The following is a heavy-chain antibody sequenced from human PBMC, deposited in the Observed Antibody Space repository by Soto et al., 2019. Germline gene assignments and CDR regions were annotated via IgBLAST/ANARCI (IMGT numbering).Heavy chain of an antibody. V-gene: IGHV4-59*01. CDR3: ARDSDLWTRMDV. Sequence: SETLSLTCTVSGSSISSYYWSWIRQPPGKGLEWIGYIYYSGSTNYNPSLKSRVAISVDTSKNQFSLKLSSVTAADTAVYYCARDSDLWTRMDVWGQGTTVTVSS. CDR2: IYYSGST. J-gene: IGHJ6*02. D-gene: IGHD3-3*01. CDR1: GSSISSYY.